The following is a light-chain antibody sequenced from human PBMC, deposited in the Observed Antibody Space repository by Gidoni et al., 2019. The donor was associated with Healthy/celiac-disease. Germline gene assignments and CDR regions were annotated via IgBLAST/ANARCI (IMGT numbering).Light chain of an antibody. CDR3: SSYAGSNVV. J-gene: IGLJ2*01. CDR1: SSDVGYYNY. Sequence: SALTQPTSASGSPGQSVPISCTGTSSDVGYYNYVSWYQQHPGKAPKLMIYAVSRRPSGVPDRFSGSKSGNTASLTVSGLQAEDEADYYCSSYAGSNVVFGGGTKLTVL. CDR2: AVS. V-gene: IGLV2-8*01.